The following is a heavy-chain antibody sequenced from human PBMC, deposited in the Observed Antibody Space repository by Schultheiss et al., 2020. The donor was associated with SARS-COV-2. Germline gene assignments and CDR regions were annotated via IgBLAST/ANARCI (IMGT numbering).Heavy chain of an antibody. CDR1: GFTFSSYG. CDR3: ARGSYDYVWGSYRYKTPDAFDI. CDR2: IWYDGSNK. V-gene: IGHV3-33*08. J-gene: IGHJ3*02. D-gene: IGHD3-16*02. Sequence: GGSLRLSCAASGFTFSSYGMHWVRQAPGKGLEWVAVIWYDGSNKYYADSVKGRFTISRDNAKNSLYLQMNSLRAEDTAVYYCARGSYDYVWGSYRYKTPDAFDIWGQGTMVTVSS.